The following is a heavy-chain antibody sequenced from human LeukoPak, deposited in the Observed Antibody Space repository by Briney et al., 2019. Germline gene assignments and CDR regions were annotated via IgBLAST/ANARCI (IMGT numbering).Heavy chain of an antibody. Sequence: PGGSLRLSCAASGSTFSTYAMSWIRQPPGKGLEWVGYVYYSGSTSYNPSLKSRVTISVDTSKNQFSLNLRSVTAADTAVYYCARHTSLAVTGLDYWGQGTLVTVTS. J-gene: IGHJ4*02. V-gene: IGHV4-59*08. CDR1: GSTFSTYA. CDR2: VYYSGST. D-gene: IGHD6-19*01. CDR3: ARHTSLAVTGLDY.